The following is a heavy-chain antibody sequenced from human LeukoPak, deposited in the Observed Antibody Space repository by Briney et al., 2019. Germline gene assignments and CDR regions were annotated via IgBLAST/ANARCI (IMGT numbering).Heavy chain of an antibody. D-gene: IGHD3-9*01. V-gene: IGHV3-30-3*01. J-gene: IGHJ4*02. CDR2: ISYDGSNK. CDR1: GFTLSSYA. CDR3: ARAYDILTPFDY. Sequence: GRSLRLSCAASGFTLSSYAMHWVRQAPGKGLEWVAVISYDGSNKYYADSVKGRFTISRDNSKNTLYLQMNSLRAEDTAVYYCARAYDILTPFDYWGQGTLVTVSS.